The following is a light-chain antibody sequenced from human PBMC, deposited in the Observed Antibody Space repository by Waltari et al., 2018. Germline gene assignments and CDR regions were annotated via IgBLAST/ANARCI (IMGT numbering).Light chain of an antibody. CDR2: ATS. CDR3: QQYYTSLLT. J-gene: IGKJ4*01. CDR1: EDISKS. V-gene: IGKV1-NL1*01. Sequence: DIQITQSPSSLSAAVGDRVTITCRASEDISKSLAWYQQKPGKAPKLLFYATSRMGSGVPGRFSGGGSGTDYTLTISGLQPEDFATYYCQQYYTSLLTFGGGTKVEVK.